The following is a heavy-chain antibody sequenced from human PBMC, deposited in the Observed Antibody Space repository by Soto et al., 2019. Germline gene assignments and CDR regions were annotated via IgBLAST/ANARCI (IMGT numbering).Heavy chain of an antibody. D-gene: IGHD5-12*01. CDR2: ISSSSSYT. V-gene: IGHV3-11*05. CDR3: ARGDGNIAPIAY. CDR1: GFTFSDYY. J-gene: IGHJ4*02. Sequence: QVQLVESGGGLVKPGGSLRLSCAASGFTFSDYYMSWIRQAPGKGLEWVSYISSSSSYTNYADSVKGRFTISRDNAKNSWERHMNSLRARDTAVYSGARGDGNIAPIAYWAKVTLVTVPS.